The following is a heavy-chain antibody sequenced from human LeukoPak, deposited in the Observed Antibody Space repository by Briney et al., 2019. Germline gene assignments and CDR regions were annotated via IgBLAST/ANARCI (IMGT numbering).Heavy chain of an antibody. D-gene: IGHD5-12*01. CDR2: IYPGDSDT. CDR1: GYXFTSNW. J-gene: IGHJ3*02. V-gene: IGHV5-51*01. Sequence: GESLKISCNGSGYXFTSNWICWVRQMPGKGLEWMGIIYPGDSDTRYSPSFQGQVTISADKSINTAYLQWSSLKASDTAMYYCAKHKAERGSSGYDWGAFDIWGQGTMVTVSS. CDR3: AKHKAERGSSGYDWGAFDI.